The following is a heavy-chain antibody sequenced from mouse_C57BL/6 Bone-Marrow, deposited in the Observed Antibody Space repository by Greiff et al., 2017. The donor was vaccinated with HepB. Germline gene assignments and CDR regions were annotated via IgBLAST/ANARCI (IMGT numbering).Heavy chain of an antibody. CDR2: IRSKSSNYAT. CDR1: GFTFNTYA. V-gene: IGHV10-3*01. Sequence: VQLKESGGGLVQPKGSLKLSCAASGFTFNTYAMHWVRQAPGTGLEWVARIRSKSSNYATYYADSVKDRFTISRDDSQRMLYLQMNNLKTEDTAMYYCVREYYGSSYVYWYFDVWGTGTTVTVSS. CDR3: VREYYGSSYVYWYFDV. D-gene: IGHD1-1*01. J-gene: IGHJ1*03.